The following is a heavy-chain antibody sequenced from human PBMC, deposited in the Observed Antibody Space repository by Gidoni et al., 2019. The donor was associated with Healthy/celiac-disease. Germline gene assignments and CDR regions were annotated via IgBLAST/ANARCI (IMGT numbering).Heavy chain of an antibody. D-gene: IGHD3-22*01. CDR2: IYYSGST. J-gene: IGHJ4*02. CDR3: ATAQYYYDNSGDYYSDPFDY. V-gene: IGHV4-31*02. Sequence: GKDLEWIGYIYYSGSTYYNPSLKSRVTISVDTSKNQFSLRLSSVTAADTAVYYCATAQYYYDNSGDYYSDPFDYWGQGTLVTVSS.